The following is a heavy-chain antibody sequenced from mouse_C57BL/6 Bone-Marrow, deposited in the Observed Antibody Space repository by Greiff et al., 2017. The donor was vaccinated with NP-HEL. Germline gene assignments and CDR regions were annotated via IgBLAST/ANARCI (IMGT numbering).Heavy chain of an antibody. Sequence: VQLVESGAELVKPGASVKISCKASGYAFSSYWMNWVKQRPGKGLEWIGQIYPGDGDTNYNGKFKGKATLTADKSSSTAYMQLSSLTSEDSAVYFCARLVTTVVATNFDVWGTGTTVTVSS. J-gene: IGHJ1*03. D-gene: IGHD1-1*01. V-gene: IGHV1-80*01. CDR2: IYPGDGDT. CDR3: ARLVTTVVATNFDV. CDR1: GYAFSSYW.